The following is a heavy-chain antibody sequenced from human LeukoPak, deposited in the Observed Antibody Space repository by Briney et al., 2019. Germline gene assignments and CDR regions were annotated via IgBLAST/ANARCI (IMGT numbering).Heavy chain of an antibody. CDR3: ARGGNSGGSPRH. J-gene: IGHJ4*02. CDR2: INTDGTST. CDR1: GFPFSSDW. D-gene: IGHD2-15*01. Sequence: GGSLRLSCAASGFPFSSDWMHWVRQAPGKGLVWVSRINTDGTSTTFADSVKGRFTISRDNAKNTLYLQMNSLRAEDTAVYYCARGGNSGGSPRHWGQGTLVTVSS. V-gene: IGHV3-74*01.